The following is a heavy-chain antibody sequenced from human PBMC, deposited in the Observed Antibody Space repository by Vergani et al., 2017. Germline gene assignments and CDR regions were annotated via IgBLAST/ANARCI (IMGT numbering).Heavy chain of an antibody. CDR2: INAGNGNT. CDR1: GYTFTSYA. V-gene: IGHV1-3*01. CDR3: ARRGNGDRESNGAFDI. J-gene: IGHJ3*02. D-gene: IGHD7-27*01. Sequence: QVQLVQSGAEVKKPGASVKVSCKASGYTFTSYAMHWVRQAPGQRLEWMGWINAGNGNTKYSQKFQGRVTITRDTSASTAYMELSSLRSEDTAVYYCARRGNGDRESNGAFDIWGQGTMVTVSS.